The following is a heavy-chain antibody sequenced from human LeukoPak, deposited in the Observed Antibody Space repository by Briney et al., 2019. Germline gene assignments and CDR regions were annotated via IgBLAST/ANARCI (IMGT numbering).Heavy chain of an antibody. CDR1: GGSISSYY. Sequence: SETLSLTRTVSGGSISSYYWSWLRQPAGKGLEWIGRIYNSGSTNYNPSLKSRVTMSVDTSKNQFSLKLRSVTAADTAVYYCARAVWFGELSIRPWFDPWGQGTLVTVSS. D-gene: IGHD3-10*01. CDR2: IYNSGST. J-gene: IGHJ5*02. CDR3: ARAVWFGELSIRPWFDP. V-gene: IGHV4-4*07.